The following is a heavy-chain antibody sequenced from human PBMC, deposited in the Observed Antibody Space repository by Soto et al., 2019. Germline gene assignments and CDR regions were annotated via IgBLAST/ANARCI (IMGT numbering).Heavy chain of an antibody. V-gene: IGHV3-49*03. Sequence: GGSLRLSCTASGFTFGDYAMSWFRQAPGKGLEWVGFIRSKAYGGTTEYAASVKGRFTISRDDSKSIAYLQMNSLKTEDTAVYYCTRDRYSSGWPKVDYWGQGTLVTVSS. J-gene: IGHJ4*02. CDR3: TRDRYSSGWPKVDY. CDR1: GFTFGDYA. CDR2: IRSKAYGGTT. D-gene: IGHD6-19*01.